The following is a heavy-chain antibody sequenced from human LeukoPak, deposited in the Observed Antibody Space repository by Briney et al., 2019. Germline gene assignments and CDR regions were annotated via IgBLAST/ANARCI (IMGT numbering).Heavy chain of an antibody. CDR1: AFTFRTYS. D-gene: IGHD3-16*02. V-gene: IGHV3-21*01. J-gene: IGHJ4*02. Sequence: PGRSLRLSCVPSAFTFRTYSMHWVRQAPGKGLECVSSISGSTSYIYYADSVRGRFTISRDNAKNSLNLQMNSLRAEDTAVYYCARGSDFVWGSYRPYFDYWGQGTLVTVSS. CDR2: ISGSTSYI. CDR3: ARGSDFVWGSYRPYFDY.